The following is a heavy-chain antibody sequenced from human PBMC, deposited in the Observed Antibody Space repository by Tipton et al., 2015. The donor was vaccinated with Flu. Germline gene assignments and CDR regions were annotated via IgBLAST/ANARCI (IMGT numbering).Heavy chain of an antibody. CDR3: TPWYYDSSGYYYEPLRDY. Sequence: SLRLSCTASGFTFGDYAMSWVRQAPGKGLEWVGFIRSKAYGGTTEYAASVKGRFTISRDDSKSIAYLQMNSLKTEDTAVYYCTPWYYDSSGYYYEPLRDYWGQGTLVTVSS. CDR1: GFTFGDYA. D-gene: IGHD3-22*01. J-gene: IGHJ4*02. CDR2: IRSKAYGGTT. V-gene: IGHV3-49*04.